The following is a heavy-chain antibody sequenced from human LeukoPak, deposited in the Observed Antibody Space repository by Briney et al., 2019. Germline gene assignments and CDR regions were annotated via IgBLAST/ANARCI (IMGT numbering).Heavy chain of an antibody. J-gene: IGHJ4*02. CDR2: INPSGGST. D-gene: IGHD6-19*01. Sequence: ASVKVSCKASGYTFTSYYMHWVRQAPGQGLEWMGIINPSGGSTSYAQKFRGRVTMTRDTSTSTVYMELSSLRSEDTAVYYCARVGSGDYFDYWGQGTLVTVSS. V-gene: IGHV1-46*01. CDR1: GYTFTSYY. CDR3: ARVGSGDYFDY.